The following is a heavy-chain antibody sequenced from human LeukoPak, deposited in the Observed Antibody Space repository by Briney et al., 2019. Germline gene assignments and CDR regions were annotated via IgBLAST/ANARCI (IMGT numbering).Heavy chain of an antibody. Sequence: GGSLRLSCAVSGFTFSNNWMSWCRHAPGKGLEWLANINQDGREINYVDSVKGRFTISGDNGKNSLYLQINSVRDHDAAVYYCAREQGSMIVVRTTNCFCDLWGRGTLVTVSS. D-gene: IGHD3-22*01. J-gene: IGHJ2*01. CDR2: INQDGREI. CDR1: GFTFSNNW. CDR3: AREQGSMIVVRTTNCFCDL. V-gene: IGHV3-7*01.